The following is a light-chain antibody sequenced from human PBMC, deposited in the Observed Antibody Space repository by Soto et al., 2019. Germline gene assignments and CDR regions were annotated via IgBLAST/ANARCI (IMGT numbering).Light chain of an antibody. CDR3: QQLNSYPLT. Sequence: DIQLTQSPSFLSASVGDRVTITCRASPGISSFLVWYQLKPGKAPKLLISAASNLQSGVPSRFSGSGSGTEFTLTISRPQPEDSATYYCQQLNSYPLTCGGGTKVEIK. CDR2: AAS. J-gene: IGKJ4*02. CDR1: PGISSF. V-gene: IGKV1-9*01.